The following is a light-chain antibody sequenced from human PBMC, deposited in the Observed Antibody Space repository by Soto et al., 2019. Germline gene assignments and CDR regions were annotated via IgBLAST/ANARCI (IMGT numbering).Light chain of an antibody. CDR3: SSYPGSKGA. CDR2: EVS. CDR1: SSDVGGYNY. Sequence: QSVLTQPPSASGCPGQSVTISRTGTSSDVGGYNYVSWYQQHPGKAPKLMIYEVSKRPSGVPDRFSGSKSGNTASLTVSGLQAEDEADYYCSSYPGSKGAFGTGTKVPVL. J-gene: IGLJ1*01. V-gene: IGLV2-8*01.